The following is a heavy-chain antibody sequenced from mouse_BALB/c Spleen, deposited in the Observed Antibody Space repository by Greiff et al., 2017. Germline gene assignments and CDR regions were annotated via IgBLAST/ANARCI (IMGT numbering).Heavy chain of an antibody. J-gene: IGHJ3*01. V-gene: IGHV5-17*02. CDR1: GFTFSSFG. CDR2: ISSGSSTI. CDR3: ARSPTTVGAY. D-gene: IGHD1-1*01. Sequence: EVKLVESGGGLVQPGGSRKLSCAASGFTFSSFGMHWVRQAPEKGLEWVAYISSGSSTIYYADTVKGRFTISRDNPKNTLFLQMTSLRSEDTAMYYCARSPTTVGAYWGQGTLVTVSA.